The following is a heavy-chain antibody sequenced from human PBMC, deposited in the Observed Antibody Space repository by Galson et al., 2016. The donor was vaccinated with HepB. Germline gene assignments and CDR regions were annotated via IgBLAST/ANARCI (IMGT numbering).Heavy chain of an antibody. CDR3: AREHDIWTSYAFDI. CDR1: GYTFTSYG. V-gene: IGHV1-18*01. D-gene: IGHD3/OR15-3a*01. CDR2: ISPYNGDT. Sequence: SVKVSCKASGYTFTSYGISWVRQAPGQGLEWMGWISPYNGDTNYAQKLQGRVTITRDTSASTVYMELSSLRSEDTAVYYCAREHDIWTSYAFDIWGQGTMITVSS. J-gene: IGHJ3*02.